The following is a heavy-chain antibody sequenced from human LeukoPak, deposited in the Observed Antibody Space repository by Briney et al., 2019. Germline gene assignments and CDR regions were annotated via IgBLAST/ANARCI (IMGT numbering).Heavy chain of an antibody. CDR1: GYSFTSYW. D-gene: IGHD3-22*01. J-gene: IGHJ4*02. Sequence: GESLKISCKGSGYSFTSYWIGWVRQMPGKGLEWMGINYPGDSDTRYSPSFQGQVTISADKSISTAYLQWSSLKASDTAMYYCARHTRYYYDSSGYYIFDYWGQGTLVTVSS. V-gene: IGHV5-51*01. CDR3: ARHTRYYYDSSGYYIFDY. CDR2: NYPGDSDT.